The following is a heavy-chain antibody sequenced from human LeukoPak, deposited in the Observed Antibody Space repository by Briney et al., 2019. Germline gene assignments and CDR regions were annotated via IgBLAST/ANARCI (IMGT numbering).Heavy chain of an antibody. Sequence: SSETLSLTCTVSGGSISSCYWSWIRQPAGKGLEWIGRIYTSGSTNYNPSLKSRVTMSVDTSKNQFSLKLSSVTAADTAVYYCARDTYYYDSSGYPLFGYWGQGTLVTVSS. CDR2: IYTSGST. D-gene: IGHD3-22*01. J-gene: IGHJ4*02. CDR3: ARDTYYYDSSGYPLFGY. CDR1: GGSISSCY. V-gene: IGHV4-4*07.